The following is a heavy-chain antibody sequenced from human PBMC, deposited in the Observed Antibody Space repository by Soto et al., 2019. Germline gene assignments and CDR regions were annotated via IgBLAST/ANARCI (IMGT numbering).Heavy chain of an antibody. CDR3: ARGGYILGSYRTDAFDI. D-gene: IGHD3-16*02. J-gene: IGHJ3*02. Sequence: SETLSLTCTVSGGSISSYYWSWIRQPPGKGLEWIGYIYYSGSTNYNPSLKSRVTISVDTSKNQFSLKLSSVTAADTAVYYFARGGYILGSYRTDAFDIWGQGTMVTVSS. CDR2: IYYSGST. V-gene: IGHV4-59*01. CDR1: GGSISSYY.